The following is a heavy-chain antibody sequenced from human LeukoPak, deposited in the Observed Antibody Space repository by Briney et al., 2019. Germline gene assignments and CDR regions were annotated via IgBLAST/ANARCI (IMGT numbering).Heavy chain of an antibody. CDR1: GGSISSHY. Sequence: SETLSLTCTVSGGSISSHYWSWIRQPPGKGLEWIGYIYYSGSTNYNPSLKSRVTISVDTSKNQFSLKLSSVTAADTAVYYCASEREDCFSAFDIWGQGTMVTVSS. D-gene: IGHD1-1*01. V-gene: IGHV4-59*11. CDR3: ASEREDCFSAFDI. J-gene: IGHJ3*02. CDR2: IYYSGST.